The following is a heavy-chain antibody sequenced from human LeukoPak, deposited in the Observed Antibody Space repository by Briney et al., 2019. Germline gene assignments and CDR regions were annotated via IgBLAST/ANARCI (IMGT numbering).Heavy chain of an antibody. Sequence: GGSLRLSCAASGFTFSSYGMHWVRQAPGKGLEWVTTTSYDGNDEYYADSVKGRFTISRDNSKNTLYLEMSSLRIEDTAVYYCARRYFDSWGQGTLVTVSS. V-gene: IGHV3-30*03. CDR1: GFTFSSYG. CDR3: ARRYFDS. CDR2: TSYDGNDE. J-gene: IGHJ4*02.